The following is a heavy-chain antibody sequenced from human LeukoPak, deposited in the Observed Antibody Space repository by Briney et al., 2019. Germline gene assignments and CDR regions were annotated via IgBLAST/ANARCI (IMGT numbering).Heavy chain of an antibody. CDR1: GYPFSNHG. J-gene: IGHJ3*02. Sequence: ASVKVSCKASGYPFSNHGITWVRQAPGQGLEWMGWISCYNGDTHYAQKFQGRVTMTRDTSTSTVHMELSSLRSEDTAVYYCARDPGDAFDIWGQGTMVTVSS. V-gene: IGHV1-18*01. CDR2: ISCYNGDT. CDR3: ARDPGDAFDI.